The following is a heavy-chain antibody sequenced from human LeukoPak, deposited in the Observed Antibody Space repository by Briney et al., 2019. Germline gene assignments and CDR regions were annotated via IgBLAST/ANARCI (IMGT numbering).Heavy chain of an antibody. CDR2: IIPIFGTA. CDR3: ARGTSDCSSTSCYIDSNYYYYYMDV. V-gene: IGHV1-69*05. CDR1: GGTFSSYA. J-gene: IGHJ6*03. Sequence: SVKVSCKASGGTFSSYAISWVRQAPGQGLEWMGGIIPIFGTANYAQKFQGRVTITTDESTSTAYMELNSLRSEDTAAYYCARGTSDCSSTSCYIDSNYYYYYMDVWGKGTTVTVSS. D-gene: IGHD2-2*02.